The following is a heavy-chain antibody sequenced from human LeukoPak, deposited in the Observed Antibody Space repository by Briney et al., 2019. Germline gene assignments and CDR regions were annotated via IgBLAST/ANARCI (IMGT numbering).Heavy chain of an antibody. CDR1: GFTFSSYW. Sequence: GGSLRLSCAASGFTFSSYWMSWVRQAPGKGLEWVANIKQDGSEKYYADSVKGRFTISRDNAKNSLYLQMNSLRAEDTAVYYCARVSVAGTFYYYYYMDVWGKGTTVTISS. D-gene: IGHD6-19*01. CDR2: IKQDGSEK. V-gene: IGHV3-7*04. J-gene: IGHJ6*03. CDR3: ARVSVAGTFYYYYYMDV.